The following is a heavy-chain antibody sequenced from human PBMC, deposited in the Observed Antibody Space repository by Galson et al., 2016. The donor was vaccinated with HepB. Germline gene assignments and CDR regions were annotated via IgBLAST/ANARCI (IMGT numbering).Heavy chain of an antibody. D-gene: IGHD2-2*01. CDR1: GFTFSSYG. CDR2: ISYDGSNK. CDR3: AKDGRIYCSSASCHDHFHY. V-gene: IGHV3-30*18. J-gene: IGHJ4*02. Sequence: SLRLSCAASGFTFSSYGMHWVRQAPGKGLEWVAFISYDGSNKEYADSVKGRFTISRDNSKKTLYLQMNSLRAEDTAEYYCAKDGRIYCSSASCHDHFHYWGQGTLVTVSS.